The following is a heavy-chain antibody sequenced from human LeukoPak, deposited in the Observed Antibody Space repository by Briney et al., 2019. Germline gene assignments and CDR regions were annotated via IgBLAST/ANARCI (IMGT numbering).Heavy chain of an antibody. D-gene: IGHD1-26*01. J-gene: IGHJ5*02. CDR1: GGSISSYY. CDR2: IYYSGST. Sequence: SETLSLTCTVSGGSISSYYWSWIRQPPGKGLEWIGYIYYSGSTNYNPSLKSRVTISVDTSKNQFSLKLSSVTAADTAVYYCARGGNYWPQWWFDPWGRGTLVSVSS. V-gene: IGHV4-59*01. CDR3: ARGGNYWPQWWFDP.